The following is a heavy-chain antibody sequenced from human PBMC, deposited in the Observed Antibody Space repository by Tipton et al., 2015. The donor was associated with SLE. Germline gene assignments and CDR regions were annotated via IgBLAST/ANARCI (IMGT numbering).Heavy chain of an antibody. Sequence: QSGAEVKKPGASVKVSCKASGYTFTSYDINWVRQATGQGLEGMGCMNHNSGNTGYAQKFQGRVTITRNTSISTANMELSSRRSEDPPVYYCARAGGYVGYWGKGTTVAGAS. CDR1: GYTFTSYD. J-gene: IGHJ6*03. CDR3: ARAGGYVGY. V-gene: IGHV1-8*02. D-gene: IGHD3-16*01. CDR2: MNHNSGNT.